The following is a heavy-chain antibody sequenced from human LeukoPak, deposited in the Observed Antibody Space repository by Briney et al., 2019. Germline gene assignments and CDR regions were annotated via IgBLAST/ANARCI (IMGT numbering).Heavy chain of an antibody. Sequence: SVKVSCKASGGTFSSYAISWVRQAPGEGLEWMGRIIPILGIANYAQKFQGRVTITADKSTSTAYMELSSLRSEDTAVYYCARVGDEDCGGDCYSDYYYGMDVWGQGTTFTVSS. V-gene: IGHV1-69*04. J-gene: IGHJ6*02. CDR1: GGTFSSYA. CDR3: ARVGDEDCGGDCYSDYYYGMDV. CDR2: IIPILGIA. D-gene: IGHD2-21*02.